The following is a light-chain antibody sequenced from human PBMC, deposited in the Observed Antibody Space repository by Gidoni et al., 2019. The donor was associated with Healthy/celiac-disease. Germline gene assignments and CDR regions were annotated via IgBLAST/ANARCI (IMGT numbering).Light chain of an antibody. CDR2: QDN. CDR3: QAWDSSAADVV. J-gene: IGLJ2*01. Sequence: YELTQPPSVSVSPGQTATIPCSGDKLGDKSASWYQQKPGQSPVLVIYQDNKRPSGIPERYSGSHSGNTATLTISGTQAMDEADYYCQAWDSSAADVVFGGGTKLTVL. CDR1: KLGDKS. V-gene: IGLV3-1*01.